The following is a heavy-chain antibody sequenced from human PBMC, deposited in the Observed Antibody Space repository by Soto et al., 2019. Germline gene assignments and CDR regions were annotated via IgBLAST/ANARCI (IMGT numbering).Heavy chain of an antibody. CDR2: IFPDDSDT. CDR1: GYIIKNYW. V-gene: IGHV5-51*01. Sequence: GESLKISCKASGYIIKNYWIGWVRQMPGQGLEWMGIIFPDDSDTRYSPSFQGHVKISVDKSISTAYVQWSSLKASDRAIYYCFRGGVTSRTFDYWGQGTLVTVSS. CDR3: FRGGVTSRTFDY. D-gene: IGHD3-16*01. J-gene: IGHJ4*02.